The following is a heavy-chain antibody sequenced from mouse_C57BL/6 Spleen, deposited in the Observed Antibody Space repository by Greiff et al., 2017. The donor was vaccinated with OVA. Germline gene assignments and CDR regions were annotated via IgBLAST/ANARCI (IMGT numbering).Heavy chain of an antibody. CDR2: IDPSDSYT. Sequence: VQLQQPGAELVKPGASVKLSCKASGYTFTSYWMPWVKQRPGQGLEWIGEIDPSDSYTNYNQKFKGKATLTVDTSSSTAYMQLSSLTSEDSAVYYCARSRAPTTVVATNYWGQGTTLTVSS. CDR1: GYTFTSYW. CDR3: ARSRAPTTVVATNY. V-gene: IGHV1-50*01. D-gene: IGHD1-1*01. J-gene: IGHJ2*01.